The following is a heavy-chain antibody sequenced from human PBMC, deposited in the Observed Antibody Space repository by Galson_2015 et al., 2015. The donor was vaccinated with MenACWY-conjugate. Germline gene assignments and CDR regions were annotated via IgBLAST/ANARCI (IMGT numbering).Heavy chain of an antibody. CDR1: GFTDSHIY. D-gene: IGHD6-19*01. Sequence: SLRLSCAASGFTDSHIYMNWVRQPPGKGREWVSVIYTGGNTYYADSVKGRFSISRDNSKNTVYLQMNSLRAEDSAVYYCASPLSTISGFDYWGQGVLVTVSS. CDR2: IYTGGNT. J-gene: IGHJ4*02. CDR3: ASPLSTISGFDY. V-gene: IGHV3-53*01.